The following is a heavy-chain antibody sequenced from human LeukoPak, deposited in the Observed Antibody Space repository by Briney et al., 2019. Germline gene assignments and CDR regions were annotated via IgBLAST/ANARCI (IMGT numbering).Heavy chain of an antibody. D-gene: IGHD6-13*01. CDR1: GGSISSGSYY. Sequence: PSQTLSLTCTVSGGSISSGSYYWSWIRQPAGKGLEWIGRIYTSGSTNYNPSLKSRVTMSVDTSKNQFSLKLSSVTAADTAVYYCARQIAAAGTWDYWGQGTLVTVSS. V-gene: IGHV4-61*02. CDR3: ARQIAAAGTWDY. J-gene: IGHJ4*02. CDR2: IYTSGST.